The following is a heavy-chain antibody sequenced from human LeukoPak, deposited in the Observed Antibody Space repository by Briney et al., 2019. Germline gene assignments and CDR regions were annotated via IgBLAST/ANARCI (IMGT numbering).Heavy chain of an antibody. V-gene: IGHV4-38-2*02. J-gene: IGHJ4*02. CDR1: GYSISSGYY. CDR2: IYHSGST. Sequence: SETLSLTCTVSGYSISSGYYWGWIRQPPGKGLEWIGSIYHSGSTYYNPSLKSRVTISVDTSKNQFSLKLSSVTAADTAVYYCARDRGELLYYFDYWGQGTLVTVSS. D-gene: IGHD3-10*01. CDR3: ARDRGELLYYFDY.